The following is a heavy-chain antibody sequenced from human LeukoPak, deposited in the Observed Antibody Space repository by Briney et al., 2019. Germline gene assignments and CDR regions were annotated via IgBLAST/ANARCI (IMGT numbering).Heavy chain of an antibody. CDR2: IYYSGST. CDR3: ATSEKWFDP. V-gene: IGHV4-39*01. CDR1: GGSIISSSYY. J-gene: IGHJ5*02. Sequence: PSETLSLTCTVSGGSIISSSYYWGWIRQPPGKGLEWIGSIYYSGSTYYNPSLKSRVTISVDTSKNQFSLKLSSVTAADTAVYYCATSEKWFDPWGQGTPVTVSS.